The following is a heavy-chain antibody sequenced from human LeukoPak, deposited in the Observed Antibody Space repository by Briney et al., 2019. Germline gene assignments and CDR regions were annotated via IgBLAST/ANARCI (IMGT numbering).Heavy chain of an antibody. D-gene: IGHD3-16*01. CDR1: GFTFDDYA. V-gene: IGHV3-9*03. Sequence: GGSLRLSCAASGFTFDDYAMHWVRHAPGRGLEWVSGISWNSGTIGYADSLKGRFTISRDNAKNSLYLEMNSLRAEDMALYYCAKSSAYQFYYYYMDVWGKGTTVTVSS. CDR2: ISWNSGTI. CDR3: AKSSAYQFYYYYMDV. J-gene: IGHJ6*03.